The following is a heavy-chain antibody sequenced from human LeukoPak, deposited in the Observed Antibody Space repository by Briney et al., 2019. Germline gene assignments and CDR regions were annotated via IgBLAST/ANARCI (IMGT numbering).Heavy chain of an antibody. CDR2: IIPIFGTA. Sequence: ASVKVSCKASGGTFSSYAISWVRQAPGQGLEWMGGIIPIFGTANYAQKFQGRVTITADESTSTAYMELSSLRSEDTAVYYCARVGSSWVNWFDPWGQGTLVTVSS. CDR1: GGTFSSYA. D-gene: IGHD6-13*01. J-gene: IGHJ5*02. V-gene: IGHV1-69*13. CDR3: ARVGSSWVNWFDP.